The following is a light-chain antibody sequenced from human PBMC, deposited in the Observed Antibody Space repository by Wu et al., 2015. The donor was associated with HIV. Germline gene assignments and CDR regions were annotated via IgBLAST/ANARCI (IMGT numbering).Light chain of an antibody. CDR3: QQYNNYPLA. J-gene: IGKJ3*01. Sequence: DIQMTQSPSTLSASVGDRVIITCRASQSINSWLAWYQQKPGKAPKLLIYKASSLKSGVPSRFSGSGSGTEFTLTISSLQPDDFATYYCQQYNNYPLAFGPGTKVDIK. CDR1: QSINSW. V-gene: IGKV1-5*03. CDR2: KAS.